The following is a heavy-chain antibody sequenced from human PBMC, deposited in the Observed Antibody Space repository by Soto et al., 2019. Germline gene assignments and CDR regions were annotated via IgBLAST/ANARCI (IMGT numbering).Heavy chain of an antibody. CDR2: IIPIFGTA. CDR1: GGTFSSYA. Sequence: QVQLVQSGAEVKKPGSSVKVSCKASGGTFSSYAISWMRQAPRQGLEWMGGIIPIFGTADYAQKFQGRVTITADESTSTAYMELSSLRSEDTAVYYCASHSSLRGYCISTSCYGYYYGMDVWGQGTTVTVSS. V-gene: IGHV1-69*12. CDR3: ASHSSLRGYCISTSCYGYYYGMDV. D-gene: IGHD2-2*01. J-gene: IGHJ6*02.